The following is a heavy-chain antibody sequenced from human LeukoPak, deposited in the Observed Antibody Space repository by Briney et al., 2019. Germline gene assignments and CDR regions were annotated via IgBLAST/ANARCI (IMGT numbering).Heavy chain of an antibody. CDR1: GFTFSSYN. Sequence: GGSLRLSCAASGFTFSSYNMNWVRQAPGKEMEWVSSITSDSRYMYYADSVRGRFTISRDNAKNSLYLQMNSLRAEDTAVYYCARGLTGDYYYDSSAYFPYNWFDPWGQGTLVTVSS. CDR3: ARGLTGDYYYDSSAYFPYNWFDP. J-gene: IGHJ5*02. CDR2: ITSDSRYM. D-gene: IGHD3-22*01. V-gene: IGHV3-21*01.